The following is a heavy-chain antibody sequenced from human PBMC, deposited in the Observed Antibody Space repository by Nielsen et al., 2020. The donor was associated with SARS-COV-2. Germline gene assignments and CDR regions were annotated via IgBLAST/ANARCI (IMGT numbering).Heavy chain of an antibody. CDR2: ISYDGSNK. CDR1: GFTFSSYG. V-gene: IGHV3-30*03. CDR3: ASDSNSYNYYYYYGMDV. D-gene: IGHD2-2*01. Sequence: GGSLRLSCAASGFTFSSYGMHWVRQAPGKGLEGVAVISYDGSNKYYADSVKGRFTISRDNSKNTLNLQMNSLRAEDTAVYYCASDSNSYNYYYYYGMDVWGQGTTVTVSS. J-gene: IGHJ6*02.